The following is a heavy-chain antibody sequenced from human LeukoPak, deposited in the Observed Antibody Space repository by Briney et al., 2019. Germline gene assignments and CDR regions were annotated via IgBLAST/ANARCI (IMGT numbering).Heavy chain of an antibody. J-gene: IGHJ4*02. CDR2: ISNGGGDT. D-gene: IGHD2-21*02. V-gene: IGHV3-23*01. Sequence: GGSLRLSCAASGFSFSNFAMTWVRRSPGKGLEWDSTISNGGGDTKHADSVKGRFTSSRDNSKNTLYLQMNSLRAEDTAVYYCAKGMGAYCGDDCSGRILDHWGQGTLVAVSS. CDR3: AKGMGAYCGDDCSGRILDH. CDR1: GFSFSNFA.